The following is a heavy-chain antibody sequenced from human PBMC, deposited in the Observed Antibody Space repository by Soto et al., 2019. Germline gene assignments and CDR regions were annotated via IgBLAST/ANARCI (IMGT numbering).Heavy chain of an antibody. Sequence: GGSLRLSWAASGLTFSTYAMTWVRQAPGKGLEWVSIISGGGDTTFYADSVKGRFAISRDNSRTTLYLQINSLGAEDTARYYCATQGEGFLMGPLDFWGQGTVVTVSS. CDR1: GLTFSTYA. CDR3: ATQGEGFLMGPLDF. D-gene: IGHD2-8*01. J-gene: IGHJ4*02. V-gene: IGHV3-23*01. CDR2: ISGGGDTT.